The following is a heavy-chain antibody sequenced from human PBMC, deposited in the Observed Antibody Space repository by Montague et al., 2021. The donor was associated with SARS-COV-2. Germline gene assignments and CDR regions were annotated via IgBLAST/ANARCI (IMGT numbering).Heavy chain of an antibody. CDR3: ARAQNNCFIANCVNYFEV. V-gene: IGHV4-59*01. CDR1: GDSISSYY. CDR2: VHYTGST. Sequence: SETLSLTCAVSGDSISSYYWSWIRQSPGKGLEWIGYVHYTGSTKYTPSLKTRVILSLDTPKNHFSLKLRSVTAADTAIYYCARAQNNCFIANCVNYFEVWGLGALVTVSS. D-gene: IGHD1-1*01. J-gene: IGHJ4*02.